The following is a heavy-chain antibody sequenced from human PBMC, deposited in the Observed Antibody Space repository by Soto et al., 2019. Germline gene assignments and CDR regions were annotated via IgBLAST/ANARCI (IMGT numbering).Heavy chain of an antibody. V-gene: IGHV1-46*01. D-gene: IGHD5-18*01. J-gene: IGHJ5*02. CDR1: GYTFTSYA. Sequence: ASVKVSCKASGYTFTSYAIHWVRQAPGQGLEWMGVVNPSRGSTNYAQKFQGRLTLTSDTSTSTVYMELSSLISDDTAVFYCAHALGYSSGFDPWGQGALVTVSS. CDR2: VNPSRGST. CDR3: AHALGYSSGFDP.